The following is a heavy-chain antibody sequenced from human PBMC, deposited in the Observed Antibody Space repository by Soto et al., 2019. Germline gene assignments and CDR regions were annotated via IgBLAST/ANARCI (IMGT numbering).Heavy chain of an antibody. J-gene: IGHJ6*02. V-gene: IGHV5-51*01. Sequence: GESLKISCKGSGYTFANYWIGWVRQMPGKSLEWMGIIYPGDSVTRYSPSFRGQVTISADKSFSTAYLQWSSLKASDTAIYYCARPARGPFGPYYYGLDVWGQGTTVTVSS. CDR3: ARPARGPFGPYYYGLDV. D-gene: IGHD3-10*01. CDR1: GYTFANYW. CDR2: IYPGDSVT.